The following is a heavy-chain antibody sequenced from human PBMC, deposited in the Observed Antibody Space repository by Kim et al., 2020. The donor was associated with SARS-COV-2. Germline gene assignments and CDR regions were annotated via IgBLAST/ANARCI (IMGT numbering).Heavy chain of an antibody. D-gene: IGHD2-21*02. J-gene: IGHJ2*01. Sequence: GGSLRLSCAASGLTLSNYWMSWVRQAPGKGLEWVANIKEDGSEKYYVDTVQGRFTISRDNAKNSLYLQMNSLRAEDTAVYYCASIVLGYVAVTAGGPGHWYFDLRGRGTLVTVSS. CDR3: ASIVLGYVAVTAGGPGHWYFDL. V-gene: IGHV3-7*03. CDR2: IKEDGSEK. CDR1: GLTLSNYW.